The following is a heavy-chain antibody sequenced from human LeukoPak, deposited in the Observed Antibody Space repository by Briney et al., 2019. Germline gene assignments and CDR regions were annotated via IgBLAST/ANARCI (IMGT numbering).Heavy chain of an antibody. D-gene: IGHD4-17*01. CDR2: FYSSTRT. CDR3: ARWMYELDYGDYAYYYHMYV. Sequence: SETLSLTCTVSGDSLTSGSRYWSWIRPPAGKGLEWIGHFYSSTRTTYNPSLESRVTISGDTAKNQFSLKLDSVTAADTAVYFCARWMYELDYGDYAYYYHMYVWGKGTTVTVSS. CDR1: GDSLTSGSRY. J-gene: IGHJ6*04. V-gene: IGHV4-61*09.